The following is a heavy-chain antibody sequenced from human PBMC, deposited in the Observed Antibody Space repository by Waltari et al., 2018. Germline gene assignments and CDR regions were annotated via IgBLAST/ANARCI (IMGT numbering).Heavy chain of an antibody. CDR1: GYPLTELS. D-gene: IGHD3-10*01. V-gene: IGHV1-24*01. CDR2: FDPEDGET. CDR3: ATGTMVRGVPQLDY. Sequence: QVQLVPSGAEVKKPGASVNVSCKVSGYPLTELSMHWVRQAPGKGLEWMGGFDPEDGETIYAQKFQGRVTMTEDTSTDTAYMELSSLRSEDTAVYYCATGTMVRGVPQLDYWGQGTLVTVSS. J-gene: IGHJ4*02.